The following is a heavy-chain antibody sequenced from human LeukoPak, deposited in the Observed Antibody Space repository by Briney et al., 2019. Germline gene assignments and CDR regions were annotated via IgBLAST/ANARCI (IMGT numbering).Heavy chain of an antibody. J-gene: IGHJ6*03. CDR2: IYYSGST. V-gene: IGHV4-59*01. CDR1: GGSISSYY. D-gene: IGHD3-22*01. CDR3: ASTVSYYYYYMDV. Sequence: SETLSLTCTVSGGSISSYYWSWIRQPPGKGLEWIGYIYYSGSTNYNPSLKSRVTISVDTSKSQFSLKLSSVTAADTAVYYCASTVSYYYYYMDVWGKGTTVTVSS.